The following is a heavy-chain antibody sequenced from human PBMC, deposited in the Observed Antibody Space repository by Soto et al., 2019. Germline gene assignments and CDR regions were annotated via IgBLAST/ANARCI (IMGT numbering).Heavy chain of an antibody. CDR1: GGSISSGGYY. CDR2: IYYSGST. Sequence: PSETLSLTCTVSGGSISSGGYYWSWIRQHPGKGLEWIGYIYYSGSTYYNPSLKSRVTISVDTSKNQFSLKLSSVTAADTAVYYCSSRKSYDFWSGYSSYYYYYMDVWGKGTTVTVSS. CDR3: SSRKSYDFWSGYSSYYYYYMDV. V-gene: IGHV4-31*03. J-gene: IGHJ6*03. D-gene: IGHD3-3*01.